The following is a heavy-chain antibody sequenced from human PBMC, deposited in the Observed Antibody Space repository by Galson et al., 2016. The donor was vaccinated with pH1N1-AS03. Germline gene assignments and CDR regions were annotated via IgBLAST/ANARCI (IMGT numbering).Heavy chain of an antibody. J-gene: IGHJ4*02. CDR1: GGSISSYY. V-gene: IGHV4-59*08. CDR2: IFYNGTT. CDR3: ARFPDYGDDVGY. Sequence: ETLSLTCTVSGGSISSYYWSWIRQPPGKRLEWIGYIFYNGTTNYSPSLKSRVTISVDTSKNQFSLKLTSVTAADTAVYYCARFPDYGDDVGYWGQGTLVTVSS. D-gene: IGHD4-17*01.